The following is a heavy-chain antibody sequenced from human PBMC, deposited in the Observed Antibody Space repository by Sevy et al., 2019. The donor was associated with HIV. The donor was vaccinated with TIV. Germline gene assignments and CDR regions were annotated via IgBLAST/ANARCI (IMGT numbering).Heavy chain of an antibody. V-gene: IGHV3-66*01. Sequence: GGSLRLSCAASEFSVTDNYMSWVRQAPGKGLEWVSTIYSGGSTFYADSVKGRFTISRDNSKNTLYLHMNSLRAEGTAVYYCARDRYYDASGYYYYYYGLDVWGQGTTVTVSS. D-gene: IGHD3-22*01. CDR2: IYSGGST. J-gene: IGHJ6*02. CDR3: ARDRYYDASGYYYYYYGLDV. CDR1: EFSVTDNY.